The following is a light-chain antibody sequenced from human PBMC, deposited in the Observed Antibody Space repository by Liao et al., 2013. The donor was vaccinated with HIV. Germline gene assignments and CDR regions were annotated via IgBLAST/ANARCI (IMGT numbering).Light chain of an antibody. J-gene: IGLJ2*01. V-gene: IGLV3-1*01. CDR1: KLGDQY. CDR3: QAWDSGADVV. CDR2: KDS. Sequence: SYELTQPPSVSVSPGQTASITCSGDKLGDQYACWYQLKPGQSPLLVIYKDSKRPSGIPERFSGSQSGNTATLTISGTQAMDEADYFCQAWDSGADVVFGGGTKLTVL.